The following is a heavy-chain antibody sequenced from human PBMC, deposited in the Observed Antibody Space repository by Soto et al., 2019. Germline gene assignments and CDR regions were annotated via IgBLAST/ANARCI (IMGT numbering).Heavy chain of an antibody. Sequence: GGSLRLSCAASGFTFSNSWMSWVRQAPGKGLEWVADINPVESEKYYVDSVKGRFTISRDNAKNSLYLQMNSLRAEDTAMYYCARREWSGYYPRFSRGGYYYYGMDVWGQGTTVTVSS. J-gene: IGHJ6*02. D-gene: IGHD3-3*01. CDR2: INPVESEK. V-gene: IGHV3-7*03. CDR3: ARREWSGYYPRFSRGGYYYYGMDV. CDR1: GFTFSNSW.